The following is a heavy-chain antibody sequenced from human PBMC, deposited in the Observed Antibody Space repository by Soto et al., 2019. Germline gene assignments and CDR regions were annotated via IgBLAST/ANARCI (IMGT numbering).Heavy chain of an antibody. Sequence: GGSLRLSCVVSGFTFSSYGMHWVRQAPGKGLEWVALIWDDGSSKYYTDSVQGRFSISRDNSKNTLYLHMNSLTAEDTAVYYCARDLDIHVAGTTSFDIWGQGTLVTVSS. D-gene: IGHD1-1*01. V-gene: IGHV3-33*01. CDR3: ARDLDIHVAGTTSFDI. CDR1: GFTFSSYG. CDR2: IWDDGSSK. J-gene: IGHJ3*02.